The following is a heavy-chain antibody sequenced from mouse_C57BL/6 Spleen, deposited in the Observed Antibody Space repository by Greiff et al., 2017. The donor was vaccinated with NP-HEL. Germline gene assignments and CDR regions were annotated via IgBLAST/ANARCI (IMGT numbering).Heavy chain of an antibody. CDR3: AGANWDVDY. V-gene: IGHV3-6*01. CDR2: ISYDGSN. D-gene: IGHD4-1*01. J-gene: IGHJ2*01. Sequence: VQLQQSGPGLVKPSQSLSLTCSVSGYSITSGYYWNWIRQFPGNKLEWLGYISYDGSNNYNPSLKNRISITRDTSKNQCFLKVNSVTTEDTATYYGAGANWDVDYWGKGTTLTVSS. CDR1: GYSITSGYY.